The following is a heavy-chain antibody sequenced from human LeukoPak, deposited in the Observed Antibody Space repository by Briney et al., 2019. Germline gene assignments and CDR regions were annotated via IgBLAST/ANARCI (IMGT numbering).Heavy chain of an antibody. CDR2: IIPSFGTA. CDR1: GYTFTGYY. D-gene: IGHD3-3*01. V-gene: IGHV1-69*05. CDR3: ARQGGITIFGVAQPGGAFDI. J-gene: IGHJ3*02. Sequence: SVKVSCKASGYTFTGYYMHWVRQAPGQGLQWMGEIIPSFGTANYAQKFQGRVTITTDESTSTAYMELSSLRSDDTAVYYCARQGGITIFGVAQPGGAFDIWGQGTAVTVSS.